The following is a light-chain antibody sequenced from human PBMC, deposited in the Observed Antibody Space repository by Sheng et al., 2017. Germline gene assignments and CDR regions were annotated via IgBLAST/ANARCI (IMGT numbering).Light chain of an antibody. J-gene: IGLJ2*01. CDR3: HVWDSSSDQVV. CDR2: DDT. V-gene: IGLV3-21*02. CDR1: NIGDKV. Sequence: SYVLTQPPSVSVAPGQTARITXGGNNIGDKVAHWYQQRPGQAPVLVVYDDTDRPSGIPERFSWLQLWEHGHPDHQQGRKAGDEADYYCHVWDSSSDQVVFGGGTKLTVL.